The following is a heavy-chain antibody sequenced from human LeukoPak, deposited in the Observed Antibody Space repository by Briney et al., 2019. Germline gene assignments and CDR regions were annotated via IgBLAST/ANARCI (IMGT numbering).Heavy chain of an antibody. Sequence: VASMKVSCKASGGTFSSYAISWVRQAPGQGLEWMGGIIPIFGTANYAQKFQGRVTITTDESTSTAYMELSSLRSEDTAVYYCARVVRFLLYMDVWGKGTTVTVSS. V-gene: IGHV1-69*05. CDR1: GGTFSSYA. CDR2: IIPIFGTA. D-gene: IGHD3-3*01. J-gene: IGHJ6*03. CDR3: ARVVRFLLYMDV.